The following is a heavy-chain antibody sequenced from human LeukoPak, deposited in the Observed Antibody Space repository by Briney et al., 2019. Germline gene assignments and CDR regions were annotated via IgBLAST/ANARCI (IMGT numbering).Heavy chain of an antibody. CDR2: ISWNSGSI. Sequence: PGGSLRLSCAASGFTFSSYAMSWVRQAPGKGLEWVSGISWNSGSIGYADSVKGRFTISRDNAKNSLYLQMNSLRAEDTALYYCAKQSESYGMDVWGQGTTVTVSS. V-gene: IGHV3-9*01. CDR3: AKQSESYGMDV. CDR1: GFTFSSYA. J-gene: IGHJ6*02.